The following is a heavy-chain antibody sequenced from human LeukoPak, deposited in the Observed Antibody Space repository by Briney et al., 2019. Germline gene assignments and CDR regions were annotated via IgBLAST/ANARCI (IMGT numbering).Heavy chain of an antibody. CDR2: IHPRGDAT. CDR1: GNTFIGYW. Sequence: ASVKASCKASGNTFIGYWIHWVRQAPGQGLEWMGAIHPRGDATICAQKLQGRVTTTRDTSTSTVYIELSSLTSEDTAVYYCAREGQQLKHFDFWGQGTLVTVSS. CDR3: AREGQQLKHFDF. D-gene: IGHD6-13*01. J-gene: IGHJ1*01. V-gene: IGHV1-46*01.